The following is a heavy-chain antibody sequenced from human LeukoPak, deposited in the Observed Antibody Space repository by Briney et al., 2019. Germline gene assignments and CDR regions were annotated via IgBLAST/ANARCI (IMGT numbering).Heavy chain of an antibody. CDR1: GGSFSGYY. CDR2: INHSGST. J-gene: IGHJ3*02. CDR3: ARSSGWSFGAFDI. Sequence: PSETPSLTCAVYGGSFSGYYWSWIRQPPGKGLEWIGEINHSGSTNYNPSLKSRVTISVDTSKNQFSLKLSSVTAADTAVYYCARSSGWSFGAFDIWGQGTMVTVSS. D-gene: IGHD6-19*01. V-gene: IGHV4-34*01.